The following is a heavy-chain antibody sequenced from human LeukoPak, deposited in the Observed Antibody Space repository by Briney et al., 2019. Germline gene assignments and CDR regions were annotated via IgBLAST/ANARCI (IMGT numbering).Heavy chain of an antibody. Sequence: GGSLRLSCVASGFTFSSYWIHWVRQAPGKGLVWVSRINSDGGSTDYADSVKGRFTISRDNAKNTLYLQMNSLRAEDTAVYYCARGYSGSYRVDYWGQGTLVTVSS. D-gene: IGHD1-26*01. CDR1: GFTFSSYW. V-gene: IGHV3-74*01. J-gene: IGHJ4*02. CDR3: ARGYSGSYRVDY. CDR2: INSDGGST.